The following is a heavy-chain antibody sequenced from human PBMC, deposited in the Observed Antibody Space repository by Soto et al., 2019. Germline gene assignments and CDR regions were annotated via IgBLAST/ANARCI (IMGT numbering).Heavy chain of an antibody. Sequence: QVPLVQSGAEVKKPGASVKVSCKASGYTFTSYAMHWVRQAPGQRLEWMGWINAGNGNTKYSQKFQGRVTITRDTSASTGYMELSSLRSEDTAVYYCARDAPRIAVAVYWGGNFDYWGQGTLVTVSS. V-gene: IGHV1-3*01. D-gene: IGHD6-19*01. J-gene: IGHJ4*02. CDR2: INAGNGNT. CDR1: GYTFTSYA. CDR3: ARDAPRIAVAVYWGGNFDY.